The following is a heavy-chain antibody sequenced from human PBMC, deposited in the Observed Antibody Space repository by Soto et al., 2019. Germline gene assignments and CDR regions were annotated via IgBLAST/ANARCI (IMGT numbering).Heavy chain of an antibody. CDR3: ARDNPRHFGELFSAPDY. J-gene: IGHJ4*02. Sequence: QVQLVQSGAEVKKPGASVKVSCKASGYTFTSYGISWVRQAPGQGLEWMGWIIAYNGNTNYAQKLQGRVTMTTDKSTSTAYMELRSLRSDDTAVYYCARDNPRHFGELFSAPDYWGQGTLVTVSS. V-gene: IGHV1-18*01. CDR2: IIAYNGNT. CDR1: GYTFTSYG. D-gene: IGHD3-10*01.